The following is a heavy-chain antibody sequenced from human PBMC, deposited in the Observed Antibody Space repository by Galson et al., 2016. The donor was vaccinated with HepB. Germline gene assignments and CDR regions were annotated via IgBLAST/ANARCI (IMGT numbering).Heavy chain of an antibody. CDR3: ARDFPGYNYGMDV. CDR2: IWHDGSNQ. Sequence: SLRLSCAGSGFTFSAYGIQWVRQPPGKGLEWVAVIWHDGSNQYYADSVKGRVTISRDSSKNTVYLQMNSLRGEDTAVYYCARDFPGYNYGMDVWGQGTTIIVSS. J-gene: IGHJ6*02. V-gene: IGHV3-33*01. CDR1: GFTFSAYG.